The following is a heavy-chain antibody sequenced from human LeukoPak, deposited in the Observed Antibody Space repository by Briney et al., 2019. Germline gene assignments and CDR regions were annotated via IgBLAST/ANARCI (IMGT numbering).Heavy chain of an antibody. J-gene: IGHJ4*02. V-gene: IGHV3-23*01. CDR1: GFTFSSYA. D-gene: IGHD6-13*01. CDR3: AKLSRIAAAEDY. Sequence: GGSLRLSCAASGFTFSSYAMNWVRQTPGKGLEWVSVISGSGGSTYYADSVKGRFTISRDNSKNTLYLQMNSLRAEDTAVYYCAKLSRIAAAEDYWGQGTLVTVSS. CDR2: ISGSGGST.